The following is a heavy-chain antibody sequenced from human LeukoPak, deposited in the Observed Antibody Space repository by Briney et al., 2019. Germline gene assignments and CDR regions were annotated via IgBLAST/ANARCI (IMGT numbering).Heavy chain of an antibody. J-gene: IGHJ6*03. Sequence: GGSLRLSCAASGFTFSSYSMNWVRQAPGKGLEWVSYISSSSSTIYYADSVKGRFAISRDNAKNSLYLQMNSLRAEDTAVYYCAREWYYDFWSGYYRGYYMDVWGKGTTVTVSS. CDR2: ISSSSSTI. D-gene: IGHD3-3*01. CDR1: GFTFSSYS. CDR3: AREWYYDFWSGYYRGYYMDV. V-gene: IGHV3-48*01.